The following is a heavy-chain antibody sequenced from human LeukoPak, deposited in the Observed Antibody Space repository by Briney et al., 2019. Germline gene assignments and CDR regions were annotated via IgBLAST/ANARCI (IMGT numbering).Heavy chain of an antibody. CDR2: ISAYNGHT. CDR1: GYTFASYG. J-gene: IGHJ4*02. V-gene: IGHV1-18*01. Sequence: ASVKVSCKASGYTFASYGISWVRQAPGQGLEWMGWISAYNGHTNYAQNVQGRVTMTTDTSTSTVYMELSSLRSEDTAVYYCARGQDTAMAYVRGSFDYWGQGTLVTVSS. CDR3: ARGQDTAMAYVRGSFDY. D-gene: IGHD5-18*01.